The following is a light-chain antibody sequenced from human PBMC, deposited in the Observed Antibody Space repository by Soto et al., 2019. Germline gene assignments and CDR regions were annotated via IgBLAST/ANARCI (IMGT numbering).Light chain of an antibody. V-gene: IGLV1-51*01. CDR1: ASNIGNNS. J-gene: IGLJ1*01. Sequence: QSVLTQPPSVSAAPGQRVTISCSGSASNIGNNSVSWYQQLPWAAPKLLIYDDNNRPSGIPDRFSGSKSGTSATLGITGLQTGDEADYYCGTWDTSLPACVFGPGTKLTVL. CDR2: DDN. CDR3: GTWDTSLPACV.